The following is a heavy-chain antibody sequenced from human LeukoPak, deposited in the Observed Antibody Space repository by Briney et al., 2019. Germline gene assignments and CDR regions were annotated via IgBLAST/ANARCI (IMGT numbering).Heavy chain of an antibody. CDR2: IKHDESEK. CDR1: GFSFNSDW. J-gene: IGHJ4*02. D-gene: IGHD3-16*01. CDR3: TRRLDD. Sequence: GGSLRLFCAASGFSFNSDWMDWVRQAPGKGLEWVANIKHDESEKNYLDSVKGRFTISRDNAQNSLYLQMNGLRVEDTAVYYCTRRLDDWGQGTLVTV. V-gene: IGHV3-7*01.